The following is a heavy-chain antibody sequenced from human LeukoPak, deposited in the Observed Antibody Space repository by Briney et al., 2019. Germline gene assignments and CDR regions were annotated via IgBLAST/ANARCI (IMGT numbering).Heavy chain of an antibody. J-gene: IGHJ4*02. CDR3: ARGYDILTGLVY. CDR2: MNPNSGNT. Sequence: ASVKVSCKASGYTFTSYDINWVRQATGQGLEWMGWMNPNSGNTGYAQKFQGRVTMTRNTSISTAYMELSSLRSEDTAVYYCARGYDILTGLVYWGQGTLVTVSS. V-gene: IGHV1-8*01. CDR1: GYTFTSYD. D-gene: IGHD3-9*01.